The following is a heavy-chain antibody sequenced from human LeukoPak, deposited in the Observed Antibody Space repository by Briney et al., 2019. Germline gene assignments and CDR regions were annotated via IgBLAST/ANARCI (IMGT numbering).Heavy chain of an antibody. D-gene: IGHD1-26*01. CDR2: ISTYNGNT. CDR3: ARGGTYMNL. Sequence: ASVKVSCKASGYSFVTYGISWVRQAPGQGLEWMGWISTYNGNTNYAQKFQGRVTMTTDTSTTTAYMELRSLRSDDTAVYYCARGGTYMNLWGQGTLVTVSS. V-gene: IGHV1-18*01. J-gene: IGHJ5*02. CDR1: GYSFVTYG.